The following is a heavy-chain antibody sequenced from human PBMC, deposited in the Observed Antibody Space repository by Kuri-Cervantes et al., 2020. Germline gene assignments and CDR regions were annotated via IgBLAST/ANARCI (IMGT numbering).Heavy chain of an antibody. Sequence: ASVKVSCKASGYTFTSYGISWVRQATGQGLEWMGWISAYNGNTNYAQKLQGRVTMTTDTSTSTAYTELRSLRSDDTAVYYCARGSWATKWFPYPYYPDAFDIWGQGTVVTVSS. J-gene: IGHJ3*02. CDR1: GYTFTSYG. CDR2: ISAYNGNT. V-gene: IGHV1-18*01. CDR3: ARGSWATKWFPYPYYPDAFDI. D-gene: IGHD1-26*01.